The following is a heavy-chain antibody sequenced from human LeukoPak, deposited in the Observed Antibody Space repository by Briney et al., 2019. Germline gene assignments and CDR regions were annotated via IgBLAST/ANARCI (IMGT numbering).Heavy chain of an antibody. Sequence: GSLRLSCAASGFTFSNFWMNWVRQAPGKGLEWVSSITRSSSDIHYADSVKGRFTISRDNAKNSLYLQMDSLRAEDTAVYYCARDRAAAGDLYGMDVWGQGAAVTVSS. CDR3: ARDRAAAGDLYGMDV. D-gene: IGHD6-13*01. CDR2: ITRSSSDI. V-gene: IGHV3-21*01. J-gene: IGHJ6*02. CDR1: GFTFSNFW.